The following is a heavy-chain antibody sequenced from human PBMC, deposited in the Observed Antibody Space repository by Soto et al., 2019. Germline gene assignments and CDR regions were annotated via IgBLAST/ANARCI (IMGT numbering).Heavy chain of an antibody. CDR2: IYHSGST. J-gene: IGHJ5*02. Sequence: PSETLSLTCTVSGGSISSGDYYWSWIRQPPGKGLEWIGYIYHSGSTYYNPSLQGRVTISVDTSKNQFSLKLSSVTAADTAVYFCAGRSSLASVQVYFGEISNYNWFDPWGQGTLVTVSS. CDR1: GGSISSGDYY. V-gene: IGHV4-30-4*01. D-gene: IGHD3-10*01. CDR3: AGRSSLASVQVYFGEISNYNWFDP.